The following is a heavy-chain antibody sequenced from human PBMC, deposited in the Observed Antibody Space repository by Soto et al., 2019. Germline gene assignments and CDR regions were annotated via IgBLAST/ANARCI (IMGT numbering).Heavy chain of an antibody. D-gene: IGHD1-26*01. V-gene: IGHV1-18*01. CDR2: ISAYNGNT. CDR1: GYTFTSYG. J-gene: IGHJ4*02. Sequence: GASVKVSCKASGYTFTSYGISWVRQAPGQGLEWMAWISAYNGNTNYAQKLQGRVTMTTDTSTSTAYMELSSLESEDTALYYCARAGLSTTGDYWGQGTLVTVSS. CDR3: ARAGLSTTGDY.